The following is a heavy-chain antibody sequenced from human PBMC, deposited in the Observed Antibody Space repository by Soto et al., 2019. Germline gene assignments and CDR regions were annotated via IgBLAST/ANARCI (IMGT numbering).Heavy chain of an antibody. CDR2: VSTYNTNT. CDR1: GYTFSDYG. V-gene: IGHV1-18*01. CDR3: ARELNTDSSAYYSFAY. J-gene: IGHJ4*02. D-gene: IGHD3-22*01. Sequence: ASVKVSCKTSGYTFSDYGLAWLRQTPGQRPEWMGWVSTYNTNTNYAQKLQGRVTMTTDTSTTTTSMELRSLRSDDTAVYYCARELNTDSSAYYSFAYWGQGTLVTVSS.